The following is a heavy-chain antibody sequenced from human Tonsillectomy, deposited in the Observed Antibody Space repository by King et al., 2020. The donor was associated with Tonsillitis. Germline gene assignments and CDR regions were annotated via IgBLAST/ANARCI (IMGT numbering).Heavy chain of an antibody. Sequence: VQLVESGGGVVQPGRSLRLSCAASGFTFSSYGMHWVRQAPGKGLEWVAVIRYDGSNKYYADSVKGRFTISRDNSKNTLYLQMNSLRAEDTAVYYCARVGSGSYYPDYWGQGTLVTVSS. CDR1: GFTFSSYG. CDR2: IRYDGSNK. J-gene: IGHJ4*02. CDR3: ARVGSGSYYPDY. D-gene: IGHD3-10*01. V-gene: IGHV3-33*01.